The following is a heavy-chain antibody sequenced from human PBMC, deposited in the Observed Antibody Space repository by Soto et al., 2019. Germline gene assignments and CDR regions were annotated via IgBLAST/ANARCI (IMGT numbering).Heavy chain of an antibody. CDR1: VGSISSINW. J-gene: IGHJ6*03. V-gene: IGHV4-4*02. Sequence: SETLSLTCAVSVGSISSINWWSWVRQPPGKGLEWIGEINHSGSTNYNPSLKSRVTISVDTSKSQFSLKLSSVTAADTAVYYCARAAKGYCSGGSCYGAPRIYYYYYYMDVWGKGTMVTVS. CDR3: ARAAKGYCSGGSCYGAPRIYYYYYYMDV. D-gene: IGHD2-15*01. CDR2: INHSGST.